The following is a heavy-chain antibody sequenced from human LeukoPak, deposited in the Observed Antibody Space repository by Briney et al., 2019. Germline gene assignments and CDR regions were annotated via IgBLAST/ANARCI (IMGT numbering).Heavy chain of an antibody. CDR1: GFTVSSNY. CDR3: AKDPGSGSENY. J-gene: IGHJ4*02. CDR2: IYSCGST. V-gene: IGHV3-66*01. D-gene: IGHD6-19*01. Sequence: GGSLRLSCAASGFTVSSNYMSWVRQAPGKGLEWVSVIYSCGSTYYADSVKGRFTISRDNSKNTLYLQMNSLRAEDTAVYYCAKDPGSGSENYWGQGTLVTVSS.